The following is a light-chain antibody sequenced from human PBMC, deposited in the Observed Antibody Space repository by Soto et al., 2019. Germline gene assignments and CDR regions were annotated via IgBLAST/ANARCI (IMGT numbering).Light chain of an antibody. CDR3: QQYGSSGT. V-gene: IGKV3-20*01. CDR1: QTVRNNY. J-gene: IGKJ1*01. Sequence: VLTQSPCALSLSPGGRATLSCRASQTVRNNYLAWYQQKPGQAPRLLIYCASNRATGIPDRFSGSGSATDFTLTISTLEPEDFAVYYCQQYGSSGTFRQGTKWIS. CDR2: CAS.